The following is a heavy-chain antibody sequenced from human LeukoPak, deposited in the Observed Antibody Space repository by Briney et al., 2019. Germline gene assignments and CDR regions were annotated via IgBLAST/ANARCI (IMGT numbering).Heavy chain of an antibody. CDR1: GYTFTSYD. J-gene: IGHJ5*02. Sequence: ASVKVSCKASGYTFTSYDINWVRQATGQGLEWMGWINPNSGGTNYAQKFQGRVTMTRDTSISTAYMELSRLRSDDTAVYYCARGDYYGSGSYENNWFDPWGQGTLVTVSS. CDR2: INPNSGGT. V-gene: IGHV1-2*02. D-gene: IGHD3-10*01. CDR3: ARGDYYGSGSYENNWFDP.